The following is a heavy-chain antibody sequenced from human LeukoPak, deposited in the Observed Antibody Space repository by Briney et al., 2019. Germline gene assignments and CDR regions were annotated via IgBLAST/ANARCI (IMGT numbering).Heavy chain of an antibody. D-gene: IGHD6-13*01. J-gene: IGHJ4*02. Sequence: SETLSLTCTVSGGSISSSSYYWGWIRQPPGKGLEWIGSIYYSGSTYYNPSLKSRVTISVDRSKNQFSLKLSSVTAADTAVYYCARGIAAAGFDYWGQGTLVTVSS. CDR1: GGSISSSSYY. CDR2: IYYSGST. CDR3: ARGIAAAGFDY. V-gene: IGHV4-39*07.